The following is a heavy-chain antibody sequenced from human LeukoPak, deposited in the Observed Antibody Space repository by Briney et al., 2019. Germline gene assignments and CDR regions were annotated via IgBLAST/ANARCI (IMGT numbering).Heavy chain of an antibody. CDR2: IYHSGST. CDR3: ARDITMVRGVIIPRWFDP. D-gene: IGHD3-10*01. CDR1: GYFISSGYY. J-gene: IGHJ5*02. Sequence: PSETLSLTCAVSGYFISSGYYWGWIRQPPGKGLEWIGSIYHSGSTYYNPSLKSRVTISVDTSKNQFSLKLSSVTAADTAVYYCARDITMVRGVIIPRWFDPWGQGTLVTVSS. V-gene: IGHV4-38-2*02.